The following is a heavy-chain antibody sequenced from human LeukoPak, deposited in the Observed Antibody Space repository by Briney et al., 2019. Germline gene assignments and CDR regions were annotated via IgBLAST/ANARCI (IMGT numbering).Heavy chain of an antibody. V-gene: IGHV4-39*01. CDR2: IYYSGST. CDR3: ARPANWGPTFFDY. D-gene: IGHD7-27*01. Sequence: PSETLSLTCTVSGGSISSSSYYWGWIRQPPGKGLEWIGSIYYSGSTYYNPSLKSRVTISVDTSKNQFSLKLSSVTAADTAVYYCARPANWGPTFFDYWGQGTLVTVSS. J-gene: IGHJ4*02. CDR1: GGSISSSSYY.